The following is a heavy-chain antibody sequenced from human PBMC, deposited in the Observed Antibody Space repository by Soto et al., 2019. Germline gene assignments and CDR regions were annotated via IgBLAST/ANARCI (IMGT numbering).Heavy chain of an antibody. D-gene: IGHD2-15*01. V-gene: IGHV3-7*01. Sequence: EVQLVESGGGLVQPGGSLRLSCVASGFTFSTYWMSWVRLAPGTGLEWVATIKQDGNDKYYVDSVKGRFAISRDNAENSLYLQMSGLRTEDTAVYYCVRGCGSPRCPYYLDVWGRGTTVTVSS. CDR3: VRGCGSPRCPYYLDV. CDR2: IKQDGNDK. J-gene: IGHJ6*03. CDR1: GFTFSTYW.